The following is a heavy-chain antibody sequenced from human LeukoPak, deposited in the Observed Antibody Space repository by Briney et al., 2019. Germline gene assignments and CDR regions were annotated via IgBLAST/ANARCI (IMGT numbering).Heavy chain of an antibody. J-gene: IGHJ4*02. Sequence: PGGSLRLSCAASGFTVSGSYMSWVRQAPGKGLEWVSVIYSGGTTYYADSVRGRFTISRDNSKNTLYLQMNSLRAEDTAVYYCARGAVEMATIYFDYWGRGTLVTVSS. CDR1: GFTVSGSY. D-gene: IGHD5-24*01. CDR2: IYSGGTT. V-gene: IGHV3-66*01. CDR3: ARGAVEMATIYFDY.